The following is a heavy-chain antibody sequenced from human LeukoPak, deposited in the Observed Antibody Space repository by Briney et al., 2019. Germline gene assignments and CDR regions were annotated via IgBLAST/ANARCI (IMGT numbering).Heavy chain of an antibody. CDR2: IYSGDNT. V-gene: IGHV3-66*02. Sequence: GGSLRLSCAASGFTVSNNYMSWVRQAPGKGLEWVSVIYSGDNTYYVESVKGRFTISRDNSENTLFLQMNRLRAEDTAVYYCAGRRVLDASFDYWGQGTLVTVSS. CDR3: AGRRVLDASFDY. CDR1: GFTVSNNY. D-gene: IGHD3-16*01. J-gene: IGHJ4*02.